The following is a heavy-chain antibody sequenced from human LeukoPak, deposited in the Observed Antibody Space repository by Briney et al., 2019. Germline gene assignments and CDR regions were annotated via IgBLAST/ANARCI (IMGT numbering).Heavy chain of an antibody. CDR2: ISPNSGDT. J-gene: IGHJ6*03. CDR1: GYTFTGHY. D-gene: IGHD6-19*01. Sequence: ASVKVSCQASGYTFTGHYMHCVRQAPGQGLEWMGWISPNSGDTDYAQRFQGRVTMTRDASIRTAYMELSRPRSDDTSVYYCPRAAIAVAGDYHYHYMDVWGKGTTVTVSS. CDR3: PRAAIAVAGDYHYHYMDV. V-gene: IGHV1-2*02.